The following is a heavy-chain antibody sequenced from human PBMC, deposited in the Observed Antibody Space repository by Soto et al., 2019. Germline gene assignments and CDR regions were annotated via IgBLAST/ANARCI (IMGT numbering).Heavy chain of an antibody. D-gene: IGHD4-17*01. V-gene: IGHV1-69*06. Sequence: SVKVSCKASGGTFSSYAISWVRQAPGQGLEWMGGIIPIFGTANYAQKFQGRVTITADKSTSTAYMELSSLRSEDTAVYYCASASDGGYGDYGDYFDYWGQGTLVTVSS. CDR3: ASASDGGYGDYGDYFDY. J-gene: IGHJ4*02. CDR2: IIPIFGTA. CDR1: GGTFSSYA.